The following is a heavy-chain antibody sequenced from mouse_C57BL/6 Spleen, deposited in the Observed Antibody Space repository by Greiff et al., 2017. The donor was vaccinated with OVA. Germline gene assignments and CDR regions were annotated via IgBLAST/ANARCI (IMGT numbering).Heavy chain of an antibody. CDR2: IRNKANNHAT. D-gene: IGHD2-4*01. V-gene: IGHV6-6*01. CDR1: GFTFSDAW. CDR3: TRGDYDEGGFDY. J-gene: IGHJ2*01. Sequence: EVQGVESGGGLVQPGGSMKLTCAASGFTFSDAWMDWVRQSPEKGLEWVAEIRNKANNHATYSAESVKGRFTISRDDSKSSVYLQMNSLRAEDTGIYYCTRGDYDEGGFDYWGQGTTLTVSS.